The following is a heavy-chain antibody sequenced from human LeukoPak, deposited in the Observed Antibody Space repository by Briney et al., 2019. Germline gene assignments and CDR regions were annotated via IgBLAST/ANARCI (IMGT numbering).Heavy chain of an antibody. CDR1: GYGFTSYY. J-gene: IGHJ4*02. D-gene: IGHD3-10*01. CDR2: INPSVGGT. CDR3: AKHGSGRYYPAEGRVDY. V-gene: IGHV1-46*03. Sequence: ASVKVSCKAFGYGFTSYYIHWVRQAPGQGLEWMGIINPSVGGTTYARKFQGRVTMTRDTSTSTVYMELSSLRSEDTAVYYCAKHGSGRYYPAEGRVDYWGQGTLVTVSS.